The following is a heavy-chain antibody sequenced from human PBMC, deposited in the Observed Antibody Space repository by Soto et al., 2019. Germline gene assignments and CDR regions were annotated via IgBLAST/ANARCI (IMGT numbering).Heavy chain of an antibody. Sequence: GGSLRLSCAASGFTFSSYWMHWVRQAPGKGLVWVSRINSDGSSTSYADSVKGRFTISRDNAKNTLYLQMNSLRAEDTAVYYCARAAAAMEGAFDIWGQGTMVTVSS. CDR1: GFTFSSYW. CDR3: ARAAAAMEGAFDI. V-gene: IGHV3-74*01. D-gene: IGHD2-2*01. J-gene: IGHJ3*02. CDR2: INSDGSST.